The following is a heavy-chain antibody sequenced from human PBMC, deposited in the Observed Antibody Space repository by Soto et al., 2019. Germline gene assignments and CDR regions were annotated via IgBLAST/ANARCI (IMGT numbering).Heavy chain of an antibody. J-gene: IGHJ4*02. Sequence: GGSLRLSCAASGFTFSSYAMSWVRQAPGKGLEWVSAISGSGGSTYYADSVKGRFTISRDNSKNTLYLQMNSLRAEDTAVYYCAKDQDCSGGSCYSRLDYWGQGTLVTVSS. CDR3: AKDQDCSGGSCYSRLDY. CDR2: ISGSGGST. CDR1: GFTFSSYA. D-gene: IGHD2-15*01. V-gene: IGHV3-23*01.